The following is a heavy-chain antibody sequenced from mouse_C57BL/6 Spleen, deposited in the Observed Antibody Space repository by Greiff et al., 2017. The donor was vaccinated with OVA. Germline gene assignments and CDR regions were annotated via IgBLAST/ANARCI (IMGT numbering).Heavy chain of an antibody. D-gene: IGHD1-1*01. J-gene: IGHJ2*01. CDR2: IDPSDSYT. V-gene: IGHV1-50*01. CDR3: AREGTTVVEGDY. CDR1: GYTFTSYW. Sequence: QVQLQQPGAELVKPGASVKLSCKASGYTFTSYWMQWVKQRPGQGLEWIGEIDPSDSYTNYNQKFKGKATLTVDTSSSTAYMQLSSLTSEDSAVYYCAREGTTVVEGDYWGQGTTLTVSS.